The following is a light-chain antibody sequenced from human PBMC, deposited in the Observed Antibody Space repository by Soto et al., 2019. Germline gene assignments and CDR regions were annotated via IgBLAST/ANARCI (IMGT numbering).Light chain of an antibody. CDR2: NTN. CDR1: SDSVSTNHY. Sequence: QAVVTQEPSFSVSPGGTVTLTCGLISDSVSTNHYPSWYQQTPGQSPRTLVYNTNTRSSGVPDRFSGSILGNKAALTITGAQADDECNYYCALFLGSGTWVFGSGTKLTVL. V-gene: IGLV8-61*01. J-gene: IGLJ1*01. CDR3: ALFLGSGTWV.